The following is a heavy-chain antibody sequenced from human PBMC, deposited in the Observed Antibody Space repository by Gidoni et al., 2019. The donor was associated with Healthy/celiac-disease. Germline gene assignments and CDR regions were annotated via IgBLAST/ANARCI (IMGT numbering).Heavy chain of an antibody. CDR3: ARGGTGTSPFDY. D-gene: IGHD1-7*01. J-gene: IGHJ4*02. Sequence: QVQLVQSGAEVTKPVTSVKVSCTASGYTFTGSYMHWVRQAPGQGLEWMGWINPNSGGTNYAQKSQGRVTMTRDTSISTAYMELSRLRSDDTAVYYCARGGTGTSPFDYWGQGTLVTVSS. V-gene: IGHV1-2*02. CDR2: INPNSGGT. CDR1: GYTFTGSY.